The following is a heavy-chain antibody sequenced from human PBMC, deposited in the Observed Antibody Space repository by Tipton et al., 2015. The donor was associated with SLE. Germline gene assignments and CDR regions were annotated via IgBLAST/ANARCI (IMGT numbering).Heavy chain of an antibody. J-gene: IGHJ4*02. CDR1: GGSFSGYY. CDR3: ARENYFDY. CDR2: MNHSGST. V-gene: IGHV4-34*01. Sequence: TLSLTCAVYGGSFSGYYWSWLRQTPGKGLEWIGEMNHSGSTNYNPSLKSRVTISVDTSKNQFSLKLSSVTAADTAVYYCARENYFDYWGQGTLVTVSS. D-gene: IGHD2/OR15-2a*01.